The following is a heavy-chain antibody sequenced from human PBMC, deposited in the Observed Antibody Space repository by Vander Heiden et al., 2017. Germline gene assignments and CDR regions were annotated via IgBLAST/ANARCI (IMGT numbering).Heavy chain of an antibody. Sequence: EVQLVQSGAEVKKPGESLKISCKVSGYSFTSYWIGWVRQMPGKGLEWMGIFYPGDSDTTYSPSFQGQVTISADKSISTAYLQWSSLKASDTAMYYCARGGSGWQMGSSFDYWGQGTLVTVSS. J-gene: IGHJ4*02. CDR2: FYPGDSDT. CDR3: ARGGSGWQMGSSFDY. V-gene: IGHV5-51*01. CDR1: GYSFTSYW. D-gene: IGHD6-19*01.